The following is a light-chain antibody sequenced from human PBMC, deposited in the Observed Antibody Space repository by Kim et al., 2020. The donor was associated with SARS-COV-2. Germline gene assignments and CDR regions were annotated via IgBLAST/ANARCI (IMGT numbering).Light chain of an antibody. CDR1: SSNIGINA. J-gene: IGLJ2*01. CDR2: SNN. Sequence: GRRLPISWSGSSSNIGINAVNWYQQLPGTAPKHLMYSNNQRTSGVPARFSGSKSGTSASLAISGLQSEDEADYYCAAWDDSQNGLVFGGGTQLTVL. CDR3: AAWDDSQNGLV. V-gene: IGLV1-44*01.